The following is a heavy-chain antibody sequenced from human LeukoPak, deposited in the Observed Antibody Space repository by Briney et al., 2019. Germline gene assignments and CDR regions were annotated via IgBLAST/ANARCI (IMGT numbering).Heavy chain of an antibody. CDR3: AKDFWSGYYTPDDAFDI. CDR2: ISGSGGST. J-gene: IGHJ3*02. D-gene: IGHD3-3*01. CDR1: GFTFSSYA. Sequence: GSLRLSCAASGFTFSSYAMSWVRQAPGKGLEWVSAISGSGGSTYYADSVKGRFTISRDNSKNTLYLQMNSLRAEDTAVYYCAKDFWSGYYTPDDAFDIWGQGTMVTVSS. V-gene: IGHV3-23*01.